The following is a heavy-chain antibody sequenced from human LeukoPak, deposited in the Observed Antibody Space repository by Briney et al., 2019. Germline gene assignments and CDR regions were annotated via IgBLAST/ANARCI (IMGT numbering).Heavy chain of an antibody. CDR1: GFTFSSYW. J-gene: IGHJ4*02. Sequence: GGSLRLSCAASGFTFSSYWMHWVRQAPGKGLVWVSRISSDGSSTAYADSVKGRFAISRDNAKNTLYLQMNSLRAEDTAVYYCAREGSRAYNYGYYFDYWGQGTLVTVSS. D-gene: IGHD5-18*01. V-gene: IGHV3-74*01. CDR3: AREGSRAYNYGYYFDY. CDR2: ISSDGSST.